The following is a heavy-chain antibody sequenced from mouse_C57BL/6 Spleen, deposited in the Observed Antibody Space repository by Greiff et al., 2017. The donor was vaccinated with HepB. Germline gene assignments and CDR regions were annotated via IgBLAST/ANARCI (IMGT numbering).Heavy chain of an antibody. V-gene: IGHV1-59*01. CDR1: GYTFTSYW. CDR2: IDPSDSYT. J-gene: IGHJ1*03. CDR3: ARRGWGSSWYFDV. D-gene: IGHD1-1*01. Sequence: QVQLQQPGAELVRPGTSVKLSCKASGYTFTSYWMHWVKQRPGQGLEWIGVIDPSDSYTNYNQKFKGKATLTVDTSSSTAYMQLSSLTSEDSAVYYCARRGWGSSWYFDVWGTGTTVTVSS.